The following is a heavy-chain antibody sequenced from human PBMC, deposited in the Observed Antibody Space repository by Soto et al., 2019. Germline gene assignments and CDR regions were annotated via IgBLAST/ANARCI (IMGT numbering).Heavy chain of an antibody. D-gene: IGHD1-26*01. V-gene: IGHV3-30-3*01. CDR1: GFTFSSYA. J-gene: IGHJ4*02. Sequence: GGSLRLSCAASGFTFSSYAMHWVRQAPGKGLEWVAVISYDGSNKYYADSVKGRFTISRDNSKNTLYLQMNSLRAEDTAVYYCARRELLANYFDYWGQGTLVTVSS. CDR2: ISYDGSNK. CDR3: ARRELLANYFDY.